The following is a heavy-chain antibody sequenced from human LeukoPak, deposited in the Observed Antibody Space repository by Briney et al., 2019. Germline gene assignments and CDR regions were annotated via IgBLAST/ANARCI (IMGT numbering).Heavy chain of an antibody. CDR2: LYNSRST. CDR1: RGSISNYC. CDR3: GRLSHLAAAEAYSYYSLDV. J-gene: IGHJ6*02. D-gene: IGHD6-13*01. Sequence: PETLSHTCTVSRGSISNYCWTWIREPPGRGLEWIGDLYNSRSTSYNPSLNSRLTISADTSNKQFFLKLRSVTAADTAVYYCGRLSHLAAAEAYSYYSLDVWGQGTTVTVSS. V-gene: IGHV4-59*12.